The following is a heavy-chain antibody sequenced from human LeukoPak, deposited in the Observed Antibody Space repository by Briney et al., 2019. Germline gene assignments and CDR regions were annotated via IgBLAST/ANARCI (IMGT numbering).Heavy chain of an antibody. D-gene: IGHD5-12*01. CDR3: AKSYNGYESKPDY. CDR2: ISNSGGRT. J-gene: IGHJ4*02. V-gene: IGHV3-23*01. CDR1: GFTFSSYA. Sequence: GGSLRLSCAASGFTFSSYAMSWVRKAPGKGLEWVSSISNSGGRTFYTDSVKGRFTISRDNSKITLYLQMNSLRAEDTAVYYCAKSYNGYESKPDYWGQGTLVTVSS.